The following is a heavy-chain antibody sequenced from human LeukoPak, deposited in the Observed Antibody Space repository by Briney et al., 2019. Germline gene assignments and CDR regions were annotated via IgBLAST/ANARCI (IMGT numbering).Heavy chain of an antibody. CDR2: MSPSGTT. CDR3: ARVHDFWSGYYHGVWFDP. J-gene: IGHJ5*02. V-gene: IGHV4-61*01. Sequence: SETLSLTCTVSGDSFSSGNYYLTWIRQPPGKGLDWITYMSPSGTTKYNPSLKSRVTISVDRSKNQFSLKLSSVTAADTAVYYCARVHDFWSGYYHGVWFDPWGQGTLVTVSS. CDR1: GDSFSSGNYY. D-gene: IGHD3-3*01.